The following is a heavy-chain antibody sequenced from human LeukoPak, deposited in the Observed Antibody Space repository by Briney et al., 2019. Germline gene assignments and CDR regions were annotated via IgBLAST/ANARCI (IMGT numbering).Heavy chain of an antibody. CDR2: ISAYNGNT. D-gene: IGHD2-21*01. Sequence: ASVKVSCKVSGYTLTSYGITWVRQAPGQGLEWWGWISAYNGNTNYAQKLQGRVTMTTDTSTSTAYMELRSLRSDDTAVYYCARDKSLAYCGGDCYPRMDVWGKGTTVTVSS. V-gene: IGHV1-18*01. CDR3: ARDKSLAYCGGDCYPRMDV. J-gene: IGHJ6*04. CDR1: GYTLTSYG.